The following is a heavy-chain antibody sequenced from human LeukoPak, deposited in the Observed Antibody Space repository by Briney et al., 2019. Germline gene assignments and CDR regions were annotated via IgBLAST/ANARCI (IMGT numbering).Heavy chain of an antibody. CDR3: ARDLDYNLFDP. CDR2: IYSGGST. CDR1: GFTVSSNY. D-gene: IGHD3-3*01. V-gene: IGHV3-66*02. J-gene: IGHJ5*02. Sequence: PGGSLRLSCAASGFTVSSNYMSWVRQAPGKGLEWVSVIYSGGSTYYADSVKGRFTISRDNSKNTLYLQMNSLRAEDTAVYYCARDLDYNLFDPWGQGTLVTVSS.